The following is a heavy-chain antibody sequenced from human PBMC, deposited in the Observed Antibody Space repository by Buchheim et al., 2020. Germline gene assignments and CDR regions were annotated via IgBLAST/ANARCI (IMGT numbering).Heavy chain of an antibody. CDR1: GFTFSSYA. V-gene: IGHV3-30-3*01. Sequence: QVQLVESGGGVVQPGRSLRLSCAASGFTFSSYAMHWVRQAPGKGLEWVAVISYDGSNKYYADSVKGRFTISRDNSKNTLYLQMNSLRAEDTAVYYCARDRAGYSSGWVDYWGQGTL. CDR3: ARDRAGYSSGWVDY. D-gene: IGHD6-19*01. CDR2: ISYDGSNK. J-gene: IGHJ4*02.